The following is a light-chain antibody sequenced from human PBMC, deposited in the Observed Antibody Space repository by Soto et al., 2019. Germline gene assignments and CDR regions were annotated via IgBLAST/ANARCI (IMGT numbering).Light chain of an antibody. CDR1: QSVLFDTNNKNY. CDR2: WAS. Sequence: IVVTQSPDSLAASLGERATINCRSSQSVLFDTNNKNYFAWYQQKPGQPPKLLIYWASTRESGVPDRFSGSGSGTDFTLTIDSLRAEDVAVYYCQQYYSTPLTFGGGTKVDIK. CDR3: QQYYSTPLT. V-gene: IGKV4-1*01. J-gene: IGKJ4*01.